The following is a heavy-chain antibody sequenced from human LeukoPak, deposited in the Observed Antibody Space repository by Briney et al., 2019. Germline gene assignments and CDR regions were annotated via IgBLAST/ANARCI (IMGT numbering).Heavy chain of an antibody. J-gene: IGHJ6*03. CDR2: IYHSGST. CDR1: GYSISSGYY. D-gene: IGHD2-15*01. V-gene: IGHV4-38-2*02. CDR3: ARDGYCSGGSCYSIEGNYYMDV. Sequence: PSETLSPTCAVSGYSISSGYYWGWIRQPPGKGLEWIGSIYHSGSTYYNPSLKSRVTISVDTSKNQFSLKLSSVTAADTAVYYCARDGYCSGGSCYSIEGNYYMDVWGKGTTVTVSS.